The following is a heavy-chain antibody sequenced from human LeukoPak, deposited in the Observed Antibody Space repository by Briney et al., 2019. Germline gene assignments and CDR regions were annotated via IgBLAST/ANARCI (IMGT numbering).Heavy chain of an antibody. V-gene: IGHV3-21*01. CDR3: ASHSSGYYSFIDP. D-gene: IGHD3-22*01. CDR2: ISSSSSYI. CDR1: GFTFSSYS. Sequence: GGSLRLSCAASGFTFSSYSMNWVRQAPGKGLEWVSSISSSSSYIYYADSVKGRFTISRDNAKNSLYLQMNSLRAEDTAVYYCASHSSGYYSFIDPWGQGTLVTVSS. J-gene: IGHJ5*02.